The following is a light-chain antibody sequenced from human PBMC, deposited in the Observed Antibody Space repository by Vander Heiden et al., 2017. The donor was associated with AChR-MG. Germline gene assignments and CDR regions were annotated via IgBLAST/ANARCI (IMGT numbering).Light chain of an antibody. V-gene: IGLV2-23*02. J-gene: IGLJ1*01. CDR1: STDVGSYNF. CDR3: CAYAGTSASYV. Sequence: QSALAQPASVSGSPGQSITIPCTGASTDVGSYNFVSGYQQHPGKAPKLMIFEVNRRPSGVSDRFSGSKSGSTASLTISGLQAEDEADYYCCAYAGTSASYVFGSGTKVTVL. CDR2: EVN.